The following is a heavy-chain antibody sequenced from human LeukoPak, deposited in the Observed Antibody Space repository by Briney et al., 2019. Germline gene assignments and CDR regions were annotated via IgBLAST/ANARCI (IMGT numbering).Heavy chain of an antibody. CDR3: AKTGTSSGSYSLDY. J-gene: IGHJ4*02. Sequence: PGRSLRLSCAASGFTFDDYAMHWVRQAPGKGLEWVSGISWNSGDIVYADSVKGRFTISRDTARNSVYLQMNSLTTEETALYYCAKTGTSSGSYSLDYWGQGTLVTVSS. D-gene: IGHD1-26*01. V-gene: IGHV3-9*01. CDR1: GFTFDDYA. CDR2: ISWNSGDI.